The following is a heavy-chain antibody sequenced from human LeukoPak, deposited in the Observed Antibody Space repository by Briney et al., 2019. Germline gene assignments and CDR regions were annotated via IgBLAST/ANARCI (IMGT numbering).Heavy chain of an antibody. CDR1: GFTFSSYA. V-gene: IGHV3-23*01. J-gene: IGHJ6*02. CDR2: ISGSGGST. Sequence: PGGSLRLSCAASGFTFSSYAMSWVRQAPGKGLEWVSAISGSGGSTYYADSVKGRFTISRDNSKNTLYLQMNSLRAEDTAVYYCAKVWPRYSSGWQYGYYYYYYGMDVWGQGTTVTVSS. D-gene: IGHD6-19*01. CDR3: AKVWPRYSSGWQYGYYYYYYGMDV.